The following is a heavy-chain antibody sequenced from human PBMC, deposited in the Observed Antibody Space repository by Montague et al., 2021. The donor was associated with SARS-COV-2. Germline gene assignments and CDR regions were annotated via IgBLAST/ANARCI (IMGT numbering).Heavy chain of an antibody. J-gene: IGHJ4*02. CDR2: INHSGST. Sequence: SETLSLTCAVYGGSFSGYYWSWIRQPPGKGLEWLGEINHSGSTXXXPSXXXRVTISVDTSKNQFSLKLSSVTAADTAVYYCARGSSFVTIFGVVITDPLFDYWGQGTLVTVSS. V-gene: IGHV4-34*01. CDR1: GGSFSGYY. D-gene: IGHD3-3*01. CDR3: ARGSSFVTIFGVVITDPLFDY.